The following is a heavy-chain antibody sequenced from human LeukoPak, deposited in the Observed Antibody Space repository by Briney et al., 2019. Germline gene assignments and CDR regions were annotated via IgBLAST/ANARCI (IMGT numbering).Heavy chain of an antibody. Sequence: PGGSLRLSCAASGFTFSSYSMNWVRQVPGKGLEWVAKIKQDGSEKYYVDSVKGRFTISRDNAKNSLYLQMNSLRAEDTAVYYCARIVGGGIDYWGQGTLVTVSS. J-gene: IGHJ4*02. CDR1: GFTFSSYS. CDR3: ARIVGGGIDY. CDR2: IKQDGSEK. V-gene: IGHV3-7*01. D-gene: IGHD3-10*01.